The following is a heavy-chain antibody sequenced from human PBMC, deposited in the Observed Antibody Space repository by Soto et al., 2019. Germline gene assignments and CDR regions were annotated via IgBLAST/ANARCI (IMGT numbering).Heavy chain of an antibody. V-gene: IGHV4-4*02. Sequence: QVQLQESGPGLVKPSGTLSLTCAVSGGSISSSNWWSWVRQPPGKGLEWIGEIYHSGSTNYNPSLTSRVTISVDKPTNQFSLKLSSVTAADTAVYYCARVLGNDAFDIWGQGTMVTVSS. D-gene: IGHD3-3*02. CDR3: ARVLGNDAFDI. J-gene: IGHJ3*02. CDR1: GGSISSSNW. CDR2: IYHSGST.